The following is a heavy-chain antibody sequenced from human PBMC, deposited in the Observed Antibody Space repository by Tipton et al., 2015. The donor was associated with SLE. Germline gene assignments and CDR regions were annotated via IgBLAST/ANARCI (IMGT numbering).Heavy chain of an antibody. CDR3: AREPPRPDAFDT. Sequence: TLSLTCAVYGGSFSGYYWSWIRQPPGKGLEWIGEINPSGSTNYNPSLKSRVTISVDTSKNQFSLKLSSVTAADTAVYYCAREPPRPDAFDTWGQGTMVTVSS. CDR2: INPSGST. CDR1: GGSFSGYY. V-gene: IGHV4-34*01. J-gene: IGHJ3*02.